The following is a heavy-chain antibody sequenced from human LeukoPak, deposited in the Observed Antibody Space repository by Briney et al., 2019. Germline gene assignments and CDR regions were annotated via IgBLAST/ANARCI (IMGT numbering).Heavy chain of an antibody. V-gene: IGHV3-30*18. CDR2: ISYDGSNK. D-gene: IGHD3-22*01. CDR3: AKVWYYYDSSLLDY. Sequence: GGSLRLSCAASGFTFSSYGMHWVRQAPGKGLEWVAVISYDGSNKYYADSVKGRFTISRDNSKNTLYLQMNSLRAEDTAVYYCAKVWYYYDSSLLDYWGQGTLVTVSS. CDR1: GFTFSSYG. J-gene: IGHJ4*02.